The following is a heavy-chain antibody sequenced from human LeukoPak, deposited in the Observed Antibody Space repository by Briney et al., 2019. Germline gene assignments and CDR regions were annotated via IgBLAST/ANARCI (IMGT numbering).Heavy chain of an antibody. CDR1: GFTFYEYG. J-gene: IGHJ4*02. Sequence: GGSLRLSCAASGFTFYEYGMDWGRQAPGEGLGWVSLISGDGGSTFYADSGKGRFTISRDNSKNSLYLQMNRLRTEDTALYYCAKDQWQAGGFDYWGQGTLVTVSS. CDR2: ISGDGGST. CDR3: AKDQWQAGGFDY. V-gene: IGHV3-43*02. D-gene: IGHD6-19*01.